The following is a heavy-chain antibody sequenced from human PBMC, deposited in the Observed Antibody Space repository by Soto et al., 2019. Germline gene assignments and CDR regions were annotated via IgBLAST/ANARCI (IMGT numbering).Heavy chain of an antibody. D-gene: IGHD6-19*01. CDR3: ARDSGGWLDY. Sequence: PVKASCRASGGTFSSYAISWVRQAPGQELEWMGGIIPIFGTANYAQKFQGRVTITADESTSTAYMERSSLRAEDTAVYYWARDSGGWLDYWGQGTLVTVSS. CDR2: IIPIFGTA. V-gene: IGHV1-69*13. CDR1: GGTFSSYA. J-gene: IGHJ4*02.